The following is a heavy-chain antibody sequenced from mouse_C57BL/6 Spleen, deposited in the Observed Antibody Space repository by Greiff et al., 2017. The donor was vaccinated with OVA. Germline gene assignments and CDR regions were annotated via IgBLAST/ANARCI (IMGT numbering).Heavy chain of an antibody. CDR1: GYTFTDYY. CDR2: INPNNGGT. CDR3: ATGTGYFDV. J-gene: IGHJ1*03. V-gene: IGHV1-26*01. Sequence: EVKLMESGPELVKPGASVKISCKASGYTFTDYYMNWVKQSHGKSLEWIGDINPNNGGTSYNQKFKGKATLTVDKSSSTAYMELRSLTSEDSAVYYCATGTGYFDVWGTGTTVTVSS. D-gene: IGHD4-1*01.